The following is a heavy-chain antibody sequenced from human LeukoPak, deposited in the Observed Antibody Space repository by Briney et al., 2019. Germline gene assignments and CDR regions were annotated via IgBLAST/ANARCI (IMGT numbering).Heavy chain of an antibody. CDR2: IKTNGSST. Sequence: PGGSLRLSCAASGFIFSSHWMHWVRQAPGKGLEWVSRIKTNGSSTYYVDSVKGRFTISRDNAKDTLYLQMNSLRVEDTAVYYCARGHSPGWFGPWGQGNLVTVSS. D-gene: IGHD4-11*01. CDR3: ARGHSPGWFGP. J-gene: IGHJ5*02. CDR1: GFIFSSHW. V-gene: IGHV3-74*01.